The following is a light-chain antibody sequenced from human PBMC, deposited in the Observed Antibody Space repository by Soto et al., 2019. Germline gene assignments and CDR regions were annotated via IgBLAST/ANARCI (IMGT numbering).Light chain of an antibody. CDR2: AAS. CDR1: QGVGNKY. J-gene: IGKJ5*01. CDR3: QQYTNAHCIT. Sequence: EIALTQSPGTLTLSPGERATLSCRASQGVGNKYLAWYQQRPGQAPSLLIYAASSRATGVPDRFSGSGSGTDFTLTISRLEPEDFAVYCGQQYTNAHCITFGQGTRLEI. V-gene: IGKV3-20*01.